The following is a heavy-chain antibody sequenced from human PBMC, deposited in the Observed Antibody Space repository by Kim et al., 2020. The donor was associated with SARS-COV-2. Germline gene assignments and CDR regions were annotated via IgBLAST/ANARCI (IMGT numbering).Heavy chain of an antibody. CDR3: ARGQITIFGVVILRFDY. J-gene: IGHJ4*02. D-gene: IGHD3-3*01. CDR1: GYTFTSYG. CDR2: ISAYNGNT. V-gene: IGHV1-18*01. Sequence: ASVKVSCKASGYTFTSYGISWVRQAPGQGLEWMGGISAYNGNTNYAQKLQGRVTMTTDTSTSTAYMELRSLRSDDTAVYYCARGQITIFGVVILRFDYWGQGTLVTVSS.